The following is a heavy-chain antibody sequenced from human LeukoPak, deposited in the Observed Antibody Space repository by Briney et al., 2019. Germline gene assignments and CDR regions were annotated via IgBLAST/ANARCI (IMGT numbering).Heavy chain of an antibody. D-gene: IGHD3-10*01. V-gene: IGHV7-4-1*02. CDR2: IITDTGNP. J-gene: IGHJ4*02. Sequence: ASVKVSCKASGYTLTQHSMNWVRQAPGQGLEWMGGIITDTGNPTYAQGFTGRFVFSVDTSVNTAYLQISSLKAEDTAVYYCAREVLRHDYWGQGTLVTVSS. CDR1: GYTLTQHS. CDR3: AREVLRHDY.